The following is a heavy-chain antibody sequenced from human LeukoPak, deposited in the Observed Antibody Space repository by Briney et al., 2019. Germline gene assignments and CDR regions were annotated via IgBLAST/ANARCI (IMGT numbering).Heavy chain of an antibody. Sequence: GGSLRLSCAASGFTFSSYWMHWVRQAPGKGLVWVPRINSDGSSTSYADSVKGRFTISRDNAKNTLYLQMNSLRAEDTAVYYCARVGAVAGAGDYYYYYGMDVWGQGTTVTVSS. D-gene: IGHD6-19*01. CDR2: INSDGSST. CDR3: ARVGAVAGAGDYYYYYGMDV. V-gene: IGHV3-74*01. CDR1: GFTFSSYW. J-gene: IGHJ6*02.